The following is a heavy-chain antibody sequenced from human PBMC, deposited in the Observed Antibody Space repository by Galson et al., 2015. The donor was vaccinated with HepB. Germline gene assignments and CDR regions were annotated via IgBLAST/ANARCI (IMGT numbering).Heavy chain of an antibody. CDR3: AKDIWKRVSGITYFFYAMAV. J-gene: IGHJ6*02. V-gene: IGHV3-43D*03. D-gene: IGHD5/OR15-5a*01. CDR1: GFNFDDFA. CDR2: ISWDGGHT. Sequence: SLRLSCAASGFNFDDFAMHWVRQAPGKGLEWVSLISWDGGHTYHADSVGGRFTISRDNNKNSLYLQMNNLKPGDTALYFCAKDIWKRVSGITYFFYAMAVWGQGTTVTVS.